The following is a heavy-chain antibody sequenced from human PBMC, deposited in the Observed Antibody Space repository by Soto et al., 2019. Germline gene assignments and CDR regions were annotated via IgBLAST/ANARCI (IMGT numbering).Heavy chain of an antibody. Sequence: GGSLRLSCAASGFTFDDYTMHWVRQAPGKGLEWVSLISWDGGSTYYADSVKGRFTISRDNSKNSLYLQMNSLRTEDTALYYCATSYYYDSSGYTSSELLDWGQGTLVTVSS. CDR2: ISWDGGST. CDR1: GFTFDDYT. D-gene: IGHD3-22*01. CDR3: ATSYYYDSSGYTSSELLD. V-gene: IGHV3-43*01. J-gene: IGHJ4*02.